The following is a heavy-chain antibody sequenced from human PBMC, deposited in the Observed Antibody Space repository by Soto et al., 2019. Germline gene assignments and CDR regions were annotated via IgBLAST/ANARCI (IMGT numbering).Heavy chain of an antibody. D-gene: IGHD3-3*01. CDR2: LYYTGST. J-gene: IGHJ6*02. CDR3: ARGGRYDFRCTQAPPIDV. Sequence: PSETLSLTCNVSGGSISDFYWSWIRQSPGKRLEWIGYLYYTGSTNYNPALKSRVTISLDTSKNQFSLQVRSVTAADTAVYYCARGGRYDFRCTQAPPIDVWGQGTTVTVSS. V-gene: IGHV4-59*01. CDR1: GGSISDFY.